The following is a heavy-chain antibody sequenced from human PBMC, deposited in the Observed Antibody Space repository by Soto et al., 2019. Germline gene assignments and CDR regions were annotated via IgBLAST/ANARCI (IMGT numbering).Heavy chain of an antibody. J-gene: IGHJ6*02. V-gene: IGHV1-18*01. CDR1: GYTFTSYG. CDR3: ARSQGNTIFGVVIPNYGMDV. Sequence: VKVSFKASGYTFTSYGISWVRQAPGQGLEWMGWISAYNGNTNYAQKLQGRVTMTTDTSTSTAYMELRSLRSDDTAVYYCARSQGNTIFGVVIPNYGMDVWGQGTTVTVSS. D-gene: IGHD3-3*01. CDR2: ISAYNGNT.